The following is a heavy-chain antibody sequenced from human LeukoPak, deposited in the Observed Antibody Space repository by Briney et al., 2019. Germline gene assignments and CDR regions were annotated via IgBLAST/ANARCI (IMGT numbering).Heavy chain of an antibody. D-gene: IGHD3-9*01. CDR2: ISSSGSTI. Sequence: GGSLRLSCAASGFTFNNYEMNWVRQAPGKGLEWVSYISSSGSTIYYADSVEGRFTISRDNAKKSLYLQMNSLRAEDTAVYYCARAPYYDLLTGYYFNAFDIWGQGTLVTVSS. CDR3: ARAPYYDLLTGYYFNAFDI. CDR1: GFTFNNYE. V-gene: IGHV3-48*03. J-gene: IGHJ3*02.